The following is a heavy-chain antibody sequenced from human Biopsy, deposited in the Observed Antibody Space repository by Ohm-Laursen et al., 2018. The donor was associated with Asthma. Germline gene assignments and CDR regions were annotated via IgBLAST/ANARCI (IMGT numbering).Heavy chain of an antibody. CDR1: GGSISSGDYY. J-gene: IGHJ5*02. D-gene: IGHD5-18*01. CDR3: ARGQGRGIQLWSLDP. Sequence: SETLSLTCVVSGGSISSGDYYWSWIRQHPVKSLEWIGYIYYSGNTNYNPSLKSRVTISLDTSKNHFSLRLSFVTAADTAVYFCARGQGRGIQLWSLDPWGQGILVTVSS. CDR2: IYYSGNT. V-gene: IGHV4-61*03.